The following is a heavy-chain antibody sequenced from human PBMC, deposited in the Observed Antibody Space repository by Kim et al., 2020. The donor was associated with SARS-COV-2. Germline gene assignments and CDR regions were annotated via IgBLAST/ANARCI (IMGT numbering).Heavy chain of an antibody. CDR2: ISSSSSTI. V-gene: IGHV3-48*02. J-gene: IGHJ6*02. Sequence: GGSLRLSCAASGFTFSSYSMNWVRQAPGKGLEWVSYISSSSSTIYYADSVKGRFTISRDNAKNSLYLQMNSLRDEDTAVYYCARQLVRLFSPPYYYYGMDVWGQGTTVTVSS. CDR1: GFTFSSYS. D-gene: IGHD6-13*01. CDR3: ARQLVRLFSPPYYYYGMDV.